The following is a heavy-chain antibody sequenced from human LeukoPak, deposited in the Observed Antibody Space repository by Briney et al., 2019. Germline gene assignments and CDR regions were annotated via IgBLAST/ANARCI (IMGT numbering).Heavy chain of an antibody. Sequence: GGSLRLSCAASGFSFSRSWMNWVRQAPGKGLEWVASMKQDGSEEYYVDSVKGRFTISRDNAKNSLYLQMNSLRAEDTAVYYCARDRGYSSFDYWGQGTLVTVSS. V-gene: IGHV3-7*01. CDR1: GFSFSRSW. J-gene: IGHJ4*02. CDR2: MKQDGSEE. CDR3: ARDRGYSSFDY. D-gene: IGHD6-13*01.